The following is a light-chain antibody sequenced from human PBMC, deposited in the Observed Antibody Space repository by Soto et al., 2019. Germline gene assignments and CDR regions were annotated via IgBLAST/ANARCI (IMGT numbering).Light chain of an antibody. V-gene: IGKV1-5*02. CDR2: HAS. CDR1: QSISNW. J-gene: IGKJ1*01. Sequence: SLITQSPSSLSASVGDRVTIICRASQSISNWLAWYQQKPGTAPKVLIYHASNLQSGVPSRFSGSGSGTEFTLTISSLQPDDFATYECQHYNSYSFGQGTKVDIK. CDR3: QHYNSYS.